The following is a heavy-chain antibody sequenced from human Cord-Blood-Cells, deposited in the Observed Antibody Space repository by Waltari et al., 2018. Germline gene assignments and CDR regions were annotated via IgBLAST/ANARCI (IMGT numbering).Heavy chain of an antibody. Sequence: QVQLQESGPGLVKPSETLSLTCTVSGYSISSGYYWGWIRQPPGKGLEWIGSIDHSGSTYYTPSLKIRVTISVDTSKNQFSLKLSSVTAADTAVYYCARGGNYDFWSGYHDAFDIWGQGTMVTVSS. J-gene: IGHJ3*02. CDR1: GYSISSGYY. V-gene: IGHV4-38-2*02. CDR3: ARGGNYDFWSGYHDAFDI. CDR2: IDHSGST. D-gene: IGHD3-3*01.